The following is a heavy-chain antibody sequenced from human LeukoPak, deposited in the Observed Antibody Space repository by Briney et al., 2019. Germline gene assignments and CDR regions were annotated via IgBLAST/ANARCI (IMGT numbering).Heavy chain of an antibody. CDR3: AKGSWSGGRYYFDY. V-gene: IGHV3-23*01. J-gene: IGHJ4*02. CDR2: ITSSGGST. Sequence: GGSLRLSCVASGFSFSNYAMNWVRQAPGKGLEWISSITSSGGSTDYADSVKGRFTISRDNSKNTLSLQMDSLGAEDMAVYYCAKGSWSGGRYYFDYWGQGTLVTVSS. D-gene: IGHD3-10*01. CDR1: GFSFSNYA.